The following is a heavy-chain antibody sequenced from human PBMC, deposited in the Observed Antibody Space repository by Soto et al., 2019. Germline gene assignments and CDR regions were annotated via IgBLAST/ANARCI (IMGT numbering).Heavy chain of an antibody. J-gene: IGHJ4*02. CDR2: ISSSGSTI. D-gene: IGHD6-13*01. V-gene: IGHV3-48*03. CDR1: GFTFSSYE. CDR3: GRDSSSWYRDYFDY. Sequence: EVQLVESGGGLVQPGGSLRLSCAASGFTFSSYEMNWVRQAPGKGLEWVSYISSSGSTIYYADSVKGRFTISRDNAKNSLYLQINSLRAEDTAVYYCGRDSSSWYRDYFDYWGQGTLVTVSS.